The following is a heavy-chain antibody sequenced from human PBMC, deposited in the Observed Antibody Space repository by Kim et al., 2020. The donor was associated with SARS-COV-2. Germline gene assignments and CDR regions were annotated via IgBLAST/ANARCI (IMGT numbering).Heavy chain of an antibody. Sequence: TNYAQKCQGRVTMTRDTSISTAYMELSRLRSDDTAVYYCARSSSWEYFDYWGQGTLVTVSS. CDR3: ARSSSWEYFDY. J-gene: IGHJ4*02. CDR2: T. V-gene: IGHV1-2*02. D-gene: IGHD6-13*01.